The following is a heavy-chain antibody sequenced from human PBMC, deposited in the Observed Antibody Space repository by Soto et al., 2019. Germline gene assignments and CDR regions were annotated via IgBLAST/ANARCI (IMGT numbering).Heavy chain of an antibody. J-gene: IGHJ6*02. CDR3: PRVPGLIPHYYSYGMDV. D-gene: IGHD2-2*01. Sequence: GASVKVSCKPSGGTFSSYAISCERQAPAQGLEWMGGIIPTFGTASYAQKFQGSVTITADESTSTAYMELSXRGSEDTAVYDCPRVPGLIPHYYSYGMDVLPPGTPVTGSS. CDR2: IIPTFGTA. CDR1: GGTFSSYA. V-gene: IGHV1-69*13.